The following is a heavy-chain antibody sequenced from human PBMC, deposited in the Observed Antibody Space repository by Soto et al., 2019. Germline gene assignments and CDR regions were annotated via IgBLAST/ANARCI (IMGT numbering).Heavy chain of an antibody. V-gene: IGHV1-18*04. CDR3: ARNADIVVVPAARYYGMDV. J-gene: IGHJ6*02. CDR2: ISAYNGNT. D-gene: IGHD2-2*01. Sequence: QVQLVQSGAEVKKPGASVKVSCKASGYTFTSYGISWVRQAPGQGLEWMGWISAYNGNTNYAQKLQGRVTMTTDTSTSTAYMELRSLRSDDTAVYYCARNADIVVVPAARYYGMDVCGQGTTVTVSS. CDR1: GYTFTSYG.